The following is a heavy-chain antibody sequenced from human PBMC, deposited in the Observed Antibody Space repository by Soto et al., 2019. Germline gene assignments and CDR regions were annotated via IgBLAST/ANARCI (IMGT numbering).Heavy chain of an antibody. CDR1: GGSINTFY. Sequence: SETLSLTCTVSGGSINTFYWSWVRQPAGKGLEWIGRIFSSGSTSFNPSLESRVAMSVDTSKNHFSLNLRSVTAADMAVYYCAREGSYSAYNFAHGIQLWSFDFWGKGALVTVS. J-gene: IGHJ4*02. CDR2: IFSSGST. V-gene: IGHV4-4*07. D-gene: IGHD5-12*01. CDR3: AREGSYSAYNFAHGIQLWSFDF.